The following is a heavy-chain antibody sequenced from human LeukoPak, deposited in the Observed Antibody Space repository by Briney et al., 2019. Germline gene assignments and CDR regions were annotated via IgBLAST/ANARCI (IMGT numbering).Heavy chain of an antibody. Sequence: GGSLRLSCAASGFTFSDYYMSWIRQAPGKGPEWVSYISTGSSYTNYADSVKGRFTISRDNAKNPLSLQMNSLRAEDTAIYYCARAYGQVYFDHWGQGTLVTVSS. V-gene: IGHV3-11*06. D-gene: IGHD3-10*01. CDR1: GFTFSDYY. CDR2: ISTGSSYT. J-gene: IGHJ4*02. CDR3: ARAYGQVYFDH.